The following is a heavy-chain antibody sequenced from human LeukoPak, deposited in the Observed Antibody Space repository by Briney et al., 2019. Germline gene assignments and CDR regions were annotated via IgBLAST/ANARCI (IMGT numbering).Heavy chain of an antibody. CDR3: ARGIRGAADY. J-gene: IGHJ4*02. Sequence: SETLSLTCTVAYDSISSYYWSWIWQPPGKGLEWIGYIHNSGSTMYNPSLKSRLAMSLDTSKNQFSLNLNSVTAADTAVYYCARGIRGAADYWGQGTLVTVSS. D-gene: IGHD3-16*01. V-gene: IGHV4-59*01. CDR1: YDSISSYY. CDR2: IHNSGST.